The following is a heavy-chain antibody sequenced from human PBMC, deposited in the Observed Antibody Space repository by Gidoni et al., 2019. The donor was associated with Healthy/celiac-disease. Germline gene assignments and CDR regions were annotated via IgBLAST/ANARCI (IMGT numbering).Heavy chain of an antibody. CDR1: GGSFRRYA. J-gene: IGHJ4*02. V-gene: IGHV3-30-3*01. CDR3: ARDHDHPDGRFDY. CDR2: ISYAGSNK. Sequence: QGQLGEAGGGAVQHGRSLRVSWAASGGSFRRYAMHWVRRAPGKGLEWVAVISYAGSNKYYADSVKGRFTISRDNSKITLYLQMNSLRAEDTAVYYCARDHDHPDGRFDYWGQGTLVTVSS. D-gene: IGHD1-1*01.